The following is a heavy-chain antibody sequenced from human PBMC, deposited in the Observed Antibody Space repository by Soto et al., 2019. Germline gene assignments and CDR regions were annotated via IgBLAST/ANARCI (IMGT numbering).Heavy chain of an antibody. CDR2: ISGSGGST. CDR3: AKDRSSSWYLNPWFDP. D-gene: IGHD6-13*01. V-gene: IGHV3-23*01. Sequence: PGGSLRLSCAASGFTFSSYAMSWVRQAPGKGLEWVSAISGSGGSTYYADSVKGRFTISRDNSKNTLYLQMNSLRAEDTAVYYCAKDRSSSWYLNPWFDPWGQGTLVTVSS. J-gene: IGHJ5*02. CDR1: GFTFSSYA.